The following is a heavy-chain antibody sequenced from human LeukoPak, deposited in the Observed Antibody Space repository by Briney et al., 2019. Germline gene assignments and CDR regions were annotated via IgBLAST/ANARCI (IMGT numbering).Heavy chain of an antibody. Sequence: ASVKVSCKASGGTFSSYAISWVRQAPGQGLEWMGGIIPIFGTANYAQKFQGRVTITADESTSTAYMELSSLRSEDTAVYYCARFSVDDFWSGYYFDYWGQGTLVTVSS. D-gene: IGHD3-3*01. CDR3: ARFSVDDFWSGYYFDY. CDR1: GGTFSSYA. V-gene: IGHV1-69*13. CDR2: IIPIFGTA. J-gene: IGHJ4*02.